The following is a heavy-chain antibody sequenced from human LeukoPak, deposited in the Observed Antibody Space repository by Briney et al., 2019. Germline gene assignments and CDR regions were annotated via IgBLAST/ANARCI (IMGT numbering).Heavy chain of an antibody. D-gene: IGHD5-24*01. V-gene: IGHV1-69*05. CDR2: IIPIFGTA. CDR1: GGTFSSYA. J-gene: IGHJ4*02. Sequence: GASVKVSCKASGGTFSSYAIRWVGQAPGQGLEWMGGIIPIFGTANYAQKFQGRVTITTDESTSTAYMELSSLRSEDTAVYYCARSPVRWLPFDYWGQGTLVTVSS. CDR3: ARSPVRWLPFDY.